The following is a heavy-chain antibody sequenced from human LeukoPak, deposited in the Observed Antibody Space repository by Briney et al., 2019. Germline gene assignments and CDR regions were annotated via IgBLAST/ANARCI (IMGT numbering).Heavy chain of an antibody. V-gene: IGHV4-34*01. CDR3: ARGEGQLWSYYFDY. Sequence: SETLSLTCAVYGGSFSGYYWSWIRQPPGKGLEWIGEINHSGSTNYNPSLESRVTISVDTSKNQFSLKLSSVTAADTAVYYCARGEGQLWSYYFDYWGQGTLVTVSS. D-gene: IGHD5-18*01. CDR1: GGSFSGYY. J-gene: IGHJ4*02. CDR2: INHSGST.